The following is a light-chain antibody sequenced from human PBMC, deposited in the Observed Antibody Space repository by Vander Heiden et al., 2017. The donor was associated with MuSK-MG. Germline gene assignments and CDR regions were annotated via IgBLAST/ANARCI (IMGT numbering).Light chain of an antibody. CDR2: KAS. CDR1: QSISFW. J-gene: IGKJ5*01. Sequence: DIQMTQSPSTLSASVGDRVTITCRASQSISFWLAWYQQKPGKAPDLLIYKASSLESGVPSRFSGSGSGTEFTLTISSLQPDDFATYYCQQDNSYPITFGQGTRLEIK. CDR3: QQDNSYPIT. V-gene: IGKV1-5*03.